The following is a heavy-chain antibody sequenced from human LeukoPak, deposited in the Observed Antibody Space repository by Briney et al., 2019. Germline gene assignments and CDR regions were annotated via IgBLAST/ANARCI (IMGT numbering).Heavy chain of an antibody. CDR3: ASLGYSSGWYGH. J-gene: IGHJ5*02. CDR2: IYYSGST. V-gene: IGHV4-59*08. D-gene: IGHD6-19*01. CDR1: GGSISSYY. Sequence: SETLSLTCTVSGGSISSYYWSWIRQPPGKGLGWIGYIYYSGSTNYNPSLKSRVTISVDTSKNQFSLKLSSVTAADTAVYYCASLGYSSGWYGHWGQGTLVTVSS.